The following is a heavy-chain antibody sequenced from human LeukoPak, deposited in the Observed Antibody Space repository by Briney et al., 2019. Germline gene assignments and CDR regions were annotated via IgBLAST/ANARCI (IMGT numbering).Heavy chain of an antibody. CDR2: IIPIFGTA. D-gene: IGHD2-2*02. CDR3: ARGVACSSTSCYTGHFDY. CDR1: GGTFSSYA. V-gene: IGHV1-69*13. Sequence: SVKVSCKASGGTFSSYAISWVRQAPGQGLEWMGGIIPIFGTANYAQKFQGRVTITADESTSTAYMELSSLRSEDTAVYYCARGVACSSTSCYTGHFDYWGQGTLVTVSS. J-gene: IGHJ4*02.